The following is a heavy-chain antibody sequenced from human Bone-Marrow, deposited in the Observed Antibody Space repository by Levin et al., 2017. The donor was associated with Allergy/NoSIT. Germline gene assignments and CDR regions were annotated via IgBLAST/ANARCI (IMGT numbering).Heavy chain of an antibody. CDR3: ARGHFPYYYYGMDV. Sequence: GESLKISCKASGYTFTTYGLTWVRQAPGQGLEWMGWVSAYSGNTNYALNLQDRVTMTTDTATNTAYMELTSLRSDDTAIDYCARGHFPYYYYGMDVWGQGTTVVVSS. CDR1: GYTFTTYG. V-gene: IGHV1-18*01. J-gene: IGHJ6*02. CDR2: VSAYSGNT.